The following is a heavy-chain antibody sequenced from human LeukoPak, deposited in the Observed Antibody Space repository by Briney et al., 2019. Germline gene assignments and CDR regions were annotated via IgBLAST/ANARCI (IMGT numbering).Heavy chain of an antibody. J-gene: IGHJ4*02. Sequence: GGSLRLSCAASGFTFSSHAMSWVRQAPGKGLEWVSAIGGSGGSTYYADSVKGRFTISRDNSKNSLSLQMNSLRAEDTAVYYCARQRGSGCLDYWGQGTLVTVSS. CDR1: GFTFSSHA. CDR2: IGGSGGST. CDR3: ARQRGSGCLDY. V-gene: IGHV3-23*01. D-gene: IGHD6-19*01.